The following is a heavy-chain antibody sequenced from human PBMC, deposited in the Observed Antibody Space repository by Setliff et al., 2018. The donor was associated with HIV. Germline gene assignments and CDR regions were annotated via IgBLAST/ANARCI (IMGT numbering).Heavy chain of an antibody. D-gene: IGHD2-2*01. CDR1: GNTLTQLG. V-gene: IGHV1-2*02. Sequence: ASVKVSCKGSGNTLTQLGMHWVRQAPGKGLEWMGWINPNSGGTTYAQKFQGRVTMTRDTSISTAYTEVSRLGSDDTAVYYCARDHCSSSGCYEYSYFGMDVWGQGTTVTVS. CDR3: ARDHCSSSGCYEYSYFGMDV. J-gene: IGHJ6*02. CDR2: INPNSGGT.